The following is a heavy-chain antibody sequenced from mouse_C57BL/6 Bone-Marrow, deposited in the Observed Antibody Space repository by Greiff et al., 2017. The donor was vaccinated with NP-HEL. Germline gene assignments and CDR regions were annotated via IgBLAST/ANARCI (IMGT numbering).Heavy chain of an antibody. J-gene: IGHJ4*01. CDR1: GFTFSSYG. V-gene: IGHV5-6*01. CDR3: ARPFYYGNYVYAMDY. CDR2: ISSGGSYT. D-gene: IGHD2-1*01. Sequence: EVMLVESGGDLVKPGGSLKLSCAASGFTFSSYGMSWVRQTPDKRLEWVATISSGGSYTYYPDSVKGRFTISRDNAKNTLYLQMSSLKSEDTAMYYCARPFYYGNYVYAMDYWGQGTSVTVSS.